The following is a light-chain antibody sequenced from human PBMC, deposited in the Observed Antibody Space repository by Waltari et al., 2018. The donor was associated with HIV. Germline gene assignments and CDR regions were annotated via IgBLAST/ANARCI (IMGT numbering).Light chain of an antibody. Sequence: SYELTQPPSVSVSPGQTARITCSGDALPKQSAYWYHQKPGQAPVLGIYKDTERPSGIPERFSGSSSGTTVTLTISGVQAEDEADYYCQSADSSGTWVFGGGTKLTVL. V-gene: IGLV3-25*03. CDR3: QSADSSGTWV. CDR1: ALPKQS. J-gene: IGLJ3*02. CDR2: KDT.